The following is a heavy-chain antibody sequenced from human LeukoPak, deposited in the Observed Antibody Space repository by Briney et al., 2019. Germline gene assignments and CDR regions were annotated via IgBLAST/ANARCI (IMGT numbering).Heavy chain of an antibody. D-gene: IGHD6-13*01. V-gene: IGHV1-69*13. CDR1: GCTFSSYA. CDR3: ASSSSSWYIYYYYYYMDV. J-gene: IGHJ6*03. Sequence: SVKVSCKASGCTFSSYAISWVRQAPGQGLEWMGGIIPIFGTANYAQKFQGRVTLTADESTSTAYMELSRLRSEDTAVYYCASSSSSWYIYYYYYYMDVWGKGTTVTISS. CDR2: IIPIFGTA.